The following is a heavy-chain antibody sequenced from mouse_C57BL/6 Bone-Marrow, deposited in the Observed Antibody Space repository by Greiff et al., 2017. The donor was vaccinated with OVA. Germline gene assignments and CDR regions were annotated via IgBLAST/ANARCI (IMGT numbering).Heavy chain of an antibody. CDR2: IYPNYGTT. Sequence: VQLQQSGPELVKPGASVKISCKASGYSFTDYNMNWVKQSNGQSLEWIGVIYPNYGTTSYNQKFKGKATLTVDQSSSTAYMQLNSLTSEDSAVYYCARWSYGNYYAMDYWGQGTSVTVSS. J-gene: IGHJ4*01. D-gene: IGHD2-1*01. V-gene: IGHV1-39*01. CDR3: ARWSYGNYYAMDY. CDR1: GYSFTDYN.